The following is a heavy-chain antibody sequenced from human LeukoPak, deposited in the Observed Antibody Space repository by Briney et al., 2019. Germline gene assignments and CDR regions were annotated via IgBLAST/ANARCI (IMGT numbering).Heavy chain of an antibody. D-gene: IGHD1-26*01. CDR2: INTDGSST. V-gene: IGHV3-74*01. J-gene: IGHJ6*02. CDR3: ARDPSGVVGATKYYGMDV. Sequence: GGSLRLSCAASGFTFSSYWMHWVRQAPGKGLVWVSRINTDGSSTSYADSVKGRFTISRDNAKNTLYLQMNSLRAEDTAVYYCARDPSGVVGATKYYGMDVWGQGTTVTVSS. CDR1: GFTFSSYW.